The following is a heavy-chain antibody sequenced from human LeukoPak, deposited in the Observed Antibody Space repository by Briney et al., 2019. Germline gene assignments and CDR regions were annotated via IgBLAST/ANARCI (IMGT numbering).Heavy chain of an antibody. CDR3: ATPTTGYSSGWYYFDY. J-gene: IGHJ4*02. Sequence: ASVKVSCKVSGYTLTELSMHWVRQAPGKGLEWMGGLDPEDGETIYAQKFQGRVTMTEDTSTDTAYMELSSLRSEDTAVYYCATPTTGYSSGWYYFDYWGQGTLVTVSS. CDR2: LDPEDGET. D-gene: IGHD6-19*01. CDR1: GYTLTELS. V-gene: IGHV1-24*01.